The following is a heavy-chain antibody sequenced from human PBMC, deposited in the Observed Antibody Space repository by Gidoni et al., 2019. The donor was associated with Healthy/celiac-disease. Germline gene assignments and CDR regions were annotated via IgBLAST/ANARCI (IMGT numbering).Heavy chain of an antibody. D-gene: IGHD3-16*02. J-gene: IGHJ6*02. Sequence: EVQLVESGGGLVQPGGSLRLSCAASGFTFSSYSMNWVRQAPGKGLEWVSYISSSSSTIYYADSVKGRFTISRDNAKNSLYLQMNSLRAEDTAVYYCARSDYVWGELSLGGMDVWGQGTTVTVSS. CDR3: ARSDYVWGELSLGGMDV. V-gene: IGHV3-48*01. CDR1: GFTFSSYS. CDR2: ISSSSSTI.